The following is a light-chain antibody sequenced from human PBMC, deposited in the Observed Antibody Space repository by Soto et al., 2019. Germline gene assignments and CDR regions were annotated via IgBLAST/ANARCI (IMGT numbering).Light chain of an antibody. CDR3: QQTYSVPWT. Sequence: DIQMTQSPSTLSASVGDRVTITCRASQSISSWLAWYQQKPGKAPKLLIYKASSLESGVPSRFSGSGSGTEFTLTITSLQHEDFASYYCQQTYSVPWTFGQGTEVA. CDR2: KAS. V-gene: IGKV1-5*03. CDR1: QSISSW. J-gene: IGKJ1*01.